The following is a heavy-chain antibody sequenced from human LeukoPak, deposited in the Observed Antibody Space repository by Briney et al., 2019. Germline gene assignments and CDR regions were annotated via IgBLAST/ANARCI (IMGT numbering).Heavy chain of an antibody. J-gene: IGHJ4*02. CDR1: AYSISSGYY. CDR2: IYHSGST. D-gene: IGHD6-19*01. CDR3: AKASYSSGWLFDY. V-gene: IGHV4-38-2*02. Sequence: PSETLSLTCTVSAYSISSGYYWGWIRQPPGKGLEWIGSIYHSGSTYYNPSLKSRVTISVDTSKNQFSLKLTSVTAADTAVYYCAKASYSSGWLFDYWGQGTLVTVSS.